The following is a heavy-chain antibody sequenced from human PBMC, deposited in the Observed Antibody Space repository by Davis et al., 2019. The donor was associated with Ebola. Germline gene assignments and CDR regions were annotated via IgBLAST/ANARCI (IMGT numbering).Heavy chain of an antibody. D-gene: IGHD2-2*01. J-gene: IGHJ4*02. V-gene: IGHV3-48*03. Sequence: GESLMISCEVSGSNFNTYPMNWVSQASGKGLERISRVTSGGSKTFYADSVKGRFTISRDNTRDSVYLQMDSLGVDDTAAYYCATDWGIGYCSNSTCSEVGWGQGTLVTVSS. CDR3: ATDWGIGYCSNSTCSEVG. CDR1: GSNFNTYP. CDR2: VTSGGSKT.